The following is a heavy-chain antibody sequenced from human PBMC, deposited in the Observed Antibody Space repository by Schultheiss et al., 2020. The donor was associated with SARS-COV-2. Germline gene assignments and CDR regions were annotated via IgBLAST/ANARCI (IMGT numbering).Heavy chain of an antibody. Sequence: GGSLRLSCAASGFTFSSYSMNWVRQAPGKGLEWVSSISSSSSTIYYADSVKGRFTISRDNAKNSLYLQMNSLRAEDTAVYYCARDGMAAALNYYYYYMDVWGKGTTVTVSS. CDR3: ARDGMAAALNYYYYYMDV. J-gene: IGHJ6*03. D-gene: IGHD2-15*01. CDR1: GFTFSSYS. V-gene: IGHV3-48*01. CDR2: ISSSSSTI.